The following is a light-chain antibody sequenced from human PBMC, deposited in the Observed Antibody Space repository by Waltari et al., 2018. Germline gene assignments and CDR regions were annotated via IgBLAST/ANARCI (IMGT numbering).Light chain of an antibody. CDR2: RND. J-gene: IGLJ1*01. V-gene: IGLV1-47*01. CDR1: SSNIGSNY. CDR3: AAWDGGVSGPHV. Sequence: QSVLTQPPSASGTPGQRVTISCSGSSSNIGSNYVYWYQHLPGTTPKLLISRNDRRPSGVPDRFSGSKSGTSAALDISGVRSEDEGDYYCAAWDGGVSGPHVFGTGTKVTVL.